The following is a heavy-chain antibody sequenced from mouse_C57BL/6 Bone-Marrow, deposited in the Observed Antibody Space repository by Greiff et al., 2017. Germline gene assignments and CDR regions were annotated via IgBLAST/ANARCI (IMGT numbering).Heavy chain of an antibody. CDR3: ARSYYSKLFAY. J-gene: IGHJ3*01. CDR2: IYPGSGNT. V-gene: IGHV1-76*01. CDR1: GYTFTDYY. Sequence: QVQLKQSGAELVRPGASVKLSCKASGYTFTDYYINWVKQRPGQGLEWIARIYPGSGNTYYNEKFKGKATLTAEKSSSTAYMQLSSLTSEDSAFYFCARSYYSKLFAYWGQVTLVTVSA. D-gene: IGHD2-5*01.